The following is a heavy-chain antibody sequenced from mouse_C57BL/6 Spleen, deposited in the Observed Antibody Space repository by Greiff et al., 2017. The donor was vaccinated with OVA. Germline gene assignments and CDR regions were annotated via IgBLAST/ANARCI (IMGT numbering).Heavy chain of an antibody. CDR3: ARRGNHWYFDV. V-gene: IGHV1-63*01. CDR1: GYTFTNYW. J-gene: IGHJ1*03. Sequence: QVQLQQSGAELVRPGTSVKMSCKASGYTFTNYWIGWAKQRPGHGLEWIGDIYPGGGYTNYNAKFKGKATLTADKSASTAYMQFSSLTSEDSAIYYCARRGNHWYFDVWGTGTTVTVSS. CDR2: IYPGGGYT. D-gene: IGHD2-1*01.